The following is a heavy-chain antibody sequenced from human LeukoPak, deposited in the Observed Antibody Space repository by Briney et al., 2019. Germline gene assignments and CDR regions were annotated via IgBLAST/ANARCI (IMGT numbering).Heavy chain of an antibody. V-gene: IGHV1-46*01. D-gene: IGHD2-2*02. CDR2: INPSGGST. Sequence: ASVKVSCNASGGTFSSYAISWVRQAPGQGLEWMGIINPSGGSTSYAQKFQGRVTMTRDTSTSTVYMELSSLRSEDTAVYYCARDHLRYYTIPYYYYGMDVWGQGTTVTVSS. CDR3: ARDHLRYYTIPYYYYGMDV. J-gene: IGHJ6*02. CDR1: GGTFSSYA.